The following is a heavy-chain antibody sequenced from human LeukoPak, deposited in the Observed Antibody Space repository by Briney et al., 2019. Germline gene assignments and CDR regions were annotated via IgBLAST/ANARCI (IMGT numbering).Heavy chain of an antibody. CDR2: IYYSGST. V-gene: IGHV4-39*07. CDR1: GGSISSSSYY. Sequence: SETLSLTCTVSGGSISSSSYYWGWIRQPPGKGLEWIGSIYYSGSTYYNPSLKSRVTISVDTSKNQFSLKLSSATAADTAVYYCARDLDYSRGWFDPWGQGTLVTVSS. D-gene: IGHD4-11*01. J-gene: IGHJ5*02. CDR3: ARDLDYSRGWFDP.